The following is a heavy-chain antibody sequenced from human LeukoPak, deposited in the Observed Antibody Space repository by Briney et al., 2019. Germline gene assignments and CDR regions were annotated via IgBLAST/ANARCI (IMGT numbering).Heavy chain of an antibody. J-gene: IGHJ4*02. V-gene: IGHV4-39*01. CDR1: GGSISSSSYY. Sequence: PSETLSLTCTVSGGSISSSSYYWGWIRQPPGKGLEWIGSIYYSGSTYYNPSLESRVTISVDTSKNQFSLKLSSVTAADTAVYYCAGHIPVGQWLGYFDYWGRGTLVTVSS. D-gene: IGHD6-19*01. CDR3: AGHIPVGQWLGYFDY. CDR2: IYYSGST.